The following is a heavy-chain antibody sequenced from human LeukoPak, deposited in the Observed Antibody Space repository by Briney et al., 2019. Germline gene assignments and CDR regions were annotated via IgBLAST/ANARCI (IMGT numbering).Heavy chain of an antibody. Sequence: SQTQSLTCTVSGGSISSGGYYWSWIRQHPGKGLEWIGYIYYSGSTYYNPSLKSRVTISVDTSRNQFSLKLSSVTAADTAVYYCARGDSSGYYHPFDYGGQGALVTVSS. V-gene: IGHV4-31*03. CDR2: IYYSGST. J-gene: IGHJ4*02. CDR1: GGSISSGGYY. CDR3: ARGDSSGYYHPFDY. D-gene: IGHD3-22*01.